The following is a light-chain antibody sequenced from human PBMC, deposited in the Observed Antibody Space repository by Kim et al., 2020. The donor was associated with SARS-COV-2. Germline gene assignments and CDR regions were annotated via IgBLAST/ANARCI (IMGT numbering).Light chain of an antibody. V-gene: IGLV3-1*01. J-gene: IGLJ2*01. CDR3: QAWDNSVV. CDR2: QNS. CDR1: KLGDKY. Sequence: VSLSPGQTASITCAGEKLGDKYACWYQQKPGQSPVLVIYQNSKRPSGIPERFSGSNSGNTATLTISGTQAMDEADYYCQAWDNSVVFGGGTQLTVL.